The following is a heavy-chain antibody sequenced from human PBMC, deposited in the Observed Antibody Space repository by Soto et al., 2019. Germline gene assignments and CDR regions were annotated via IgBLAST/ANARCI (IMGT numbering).Heavy chain of an antibody. V-gene: IGHV5-10-1*01. J-gene: IGHJ5*02. D-gene: IGHD3-16*01. CDR3: ARHWGGKINWFDP. Sequence: GESLKISCKGSGYSFTSYWISWVLQMPGKGLEWMGRIDPSDSYTNYSPSFQGHVTISADKSISTAYLQWSSLKASDTAMYYCARHWGGKINWFDPWGQGTLVTVSS. CDR2: IDPSDSYT. CDR1: GYSFTSYW.